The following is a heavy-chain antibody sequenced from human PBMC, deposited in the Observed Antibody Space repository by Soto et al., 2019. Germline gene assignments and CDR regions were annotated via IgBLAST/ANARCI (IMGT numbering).Heavy chain of an antibody. V-gene: IGHV3-33*01. D-gene: IGHD6-19*01. CDR3: AREPPYSSGWYRSHYYYYGMDV. J-gene: IGHJ6*02. CDR2: IWYDGSNK. Sequence: GGSLRLSCAASGFTFSSYGMHWVRQAPGKGLEWVAVIWYDGSNKYYADSVKGRFTISRDNSKNTLYLQMNSLRAEDTAVYYCAREPPYSSGWYRSHYYYYGMDVWGQGTTVTVSS. CDR1: GFTFSSYG.